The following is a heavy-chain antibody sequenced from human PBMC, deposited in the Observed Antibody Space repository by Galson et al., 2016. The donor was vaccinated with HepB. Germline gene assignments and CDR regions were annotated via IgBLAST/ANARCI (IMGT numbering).Heavy chain of an antibody. Sequence: SLRLSCAASGFTFSLYAMNWVRQAPGKGPEWVSYIHTTTGNIYYADSVKGRFTISRDNAKNSLYLQLNSLRAEDTAVYYCARSTVTTWDYWGQGTLVTVSS. CDR3: ARSTVTTWDY. D-gene: IGHD4-17*01. CDR2: IHTTTGNI. V-gene: IGHV3-48*04. CDR1: GFTFSLYA. J-gene: IGHJ4*02.